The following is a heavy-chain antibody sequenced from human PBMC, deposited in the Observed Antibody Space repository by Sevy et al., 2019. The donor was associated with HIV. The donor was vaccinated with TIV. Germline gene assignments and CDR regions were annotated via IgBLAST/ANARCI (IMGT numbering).Heavy chain of an antibody. D-gene: IGHD2-2*02. CDR2: ISAYNGNT. CDR3: ARDSARRDAYCSSTSCYKPDY. V-gene: IGHV1-18*01. Sequence: ASVKVSCKASGYTFTSYGISWVRQAPGQGLEWMGWISAYNGNTNYAQKLQGRVTMTTDTSTSTAYMGLRSLRSDDTAVYYCARDSARRDAYCSSTSCYKPDYWGQGTLVTVSS. CDR1: GYTFTSYG. J-gene: IGHJ4*02.